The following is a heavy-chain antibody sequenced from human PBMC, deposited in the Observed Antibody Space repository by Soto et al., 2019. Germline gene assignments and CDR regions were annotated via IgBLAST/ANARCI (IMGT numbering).Heavy chain of an antibody. D-gene: IGHD6-19*01. J-gene: IGHJ4*02. CDR3: AHIVVAGLGYYFDY. Sequence: QITLKESGPTLVKPTQTLTLTCTFSGFSLSSTRMAVGWIRQPPGKALEWLALIYWDDDKRYSPFLKSRLTITKDTSKYQVVLTMSNMAPVDTARYYCAHIVVAGLGYYFDYWGQGTLVTFSS. V-gene: IGHV2-5*02. CDR2: IYWDDDK. CDR1: GFSLSSTRMA.